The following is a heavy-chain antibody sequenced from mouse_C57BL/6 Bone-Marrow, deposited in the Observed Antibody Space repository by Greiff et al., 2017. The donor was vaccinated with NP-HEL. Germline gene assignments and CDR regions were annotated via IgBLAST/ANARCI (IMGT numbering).Heavy chain of an antibody. Sequence: QVQLQQSGAELVRPGSSVKLSCTASGYTFTSYWMDWVKQRPGQGLEWIGNIYPSDSETHYTQKFKDKATLTVDKSSSTAYMQLSSLTSEDSAVYYCARLGGWPFDYWGQGTTLTVSS. CDR3: ARLGGWPFDY. CDR1: GYTFTSYW. J-gene: IGHJ2*01. D-gene: IGHD1-1*02. CDR2: IYPSDSET. V-gene: IGHV1-61*01.